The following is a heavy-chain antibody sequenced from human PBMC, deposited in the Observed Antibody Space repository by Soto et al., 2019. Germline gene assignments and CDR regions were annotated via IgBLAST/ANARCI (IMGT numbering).Heavy chain of an antibody. CDR2: IWYDGSNK. Sequence: QVQLVESGGGVVQPGRSLRLSCAASGFTFSSYGMHWVRQAPGKGLERVAVIWYDGSNKYYADSVKGRFTISRDNSKNTLYLQMNSLRAEDTAVYYCARSARGSGSYSNYWGQGTLVTVSS. CDR3: ARSARGSGSYSNY. CDR1: GFTFSSYG. J-gene: IGHJ4*02. D-gene: IGHD3-10*01. V-gene: IGHV3-33*01.